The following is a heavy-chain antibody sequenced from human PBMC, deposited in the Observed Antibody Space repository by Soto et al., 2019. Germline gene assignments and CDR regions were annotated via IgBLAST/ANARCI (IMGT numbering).Heavy chain of an antibody. CDR2: IYYSGST. CDR1: GGSISSGGYY. D-gene: IGHD2-2*01. Sequence: SETLSLTCTVSGGSISSGGYYWSWIRQHPGKGLEWIGYIYYSGSTYYNPSLKSRVTISVDTSKNQFSLKLSSVTAADTAVYYCARESVVPATSTPDWGQGTLVTVSS. V-gene: IGHV4-31*03. J-gene: IGHJ4*02. CDR3: ARESVVPATSTPD.